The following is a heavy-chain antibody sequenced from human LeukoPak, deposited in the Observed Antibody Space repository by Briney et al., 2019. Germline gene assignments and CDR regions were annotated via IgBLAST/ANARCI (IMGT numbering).Heavy chain of an antibody. CDR2: MSYDGSSK. Sequence: PGRSLRLSCAASGFTFSSYGMNWVRQAPGKGLEWVAVMSYDGSSKYYADSVKGRFTISRDNSKNTLYLQMNSLRAEDTAVYYCAKDGLGYCGGTTCYGFDYWGQGTLVTVSS. J-gene: IGHJ4*02. D-gene: IGHD2-2*01. V-gene: IGHV3-30*18. CDR1: GFTFSSYG. CDR3: AKDGLGYCGGTTCYGFDY.